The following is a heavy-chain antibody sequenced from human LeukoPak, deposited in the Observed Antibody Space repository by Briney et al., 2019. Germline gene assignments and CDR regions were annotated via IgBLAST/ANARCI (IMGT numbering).Heavy chain of an antibody. J-gene: IGHJ4*02. CDR2: IYHSGST. CDR1: GYSISSGYY. V-gene: IGHV4-38-2*02. CDR3: ARDFDDILTGYSSNDY. D-gene: IGHD3-9*01. Sequence: SETLSLTCTVSGYSISSGYYWGWIRQPPGKGLEWIGSIYHSGSTYYNPSLKSRGTISVDTSKNQFSLKLSSVTAADTAVYYCARDFDDILTGYSSNDYWGQGTLVTVSS.